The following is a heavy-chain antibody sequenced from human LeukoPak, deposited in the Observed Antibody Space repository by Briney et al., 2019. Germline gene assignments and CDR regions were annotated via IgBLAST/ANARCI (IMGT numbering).Heavy chain of an antibody. J-gene: IGHJ6*02. V-gene: IGHV4-34*01. Sequence: SETLSLTCAVYGGSFSGYYWSWIRQPPGKGLEWIGEINHSGSTNYNPSLKGRVTISVDTSKNQFSLKLSSVTAADTAVYYCARLTVTTLNFYYYYYYGMDVWGQGTTVTVSS. CDR1: GGSFSGYY. CDR3: ARLTVTTLNFYYYYYYGMDV. D-gene: IGHD4-17*01. CDR2: INHSGST.